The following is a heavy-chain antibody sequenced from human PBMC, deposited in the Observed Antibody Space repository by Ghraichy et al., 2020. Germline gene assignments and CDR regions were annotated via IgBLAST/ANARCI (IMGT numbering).Heavy chain of an antibody. CDR1: GASISSYH. CDR3: ARDPNYGDYTDAFDI. CDR2: IYTSGST. Sequence: SETLSLTCTVSGASISSYHWSWIRQPAGKGLEWIGRIYTSGSTKYNPSLKSRLTMSVDTSKNQFSLKLSSVTAADTAVYYCARDPNYGDYTDAFDICGQGTMVTVSS. D-gene: IGHD4-17*01. V-gene: IGHV4-4*07. J-gene: IGHJ3*02.